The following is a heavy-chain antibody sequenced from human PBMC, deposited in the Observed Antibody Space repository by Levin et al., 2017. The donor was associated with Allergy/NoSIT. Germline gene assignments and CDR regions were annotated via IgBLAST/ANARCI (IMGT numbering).Heavy chain of an antibody. Sequence: SETLSLTCTVSGGSISSGGYYWSWIRQHPGKGLEWIGYIYYSGSTYYNPSLKSRVTISVDTSKNQFSLKLSSVTAADTAVYYCARSLSDAPDCSSTSCPKYNWFDPWGQGTLVTVSS. CDR1: GGSISSGGYY. V-gene: IGHV4-31*03. J-gene: IGHJ5*02. CDR2: IYYSGST. CDR3: ARSLSDAPDCSSTSCPKYNWFDP. D-gene: IGHD2-2*01.